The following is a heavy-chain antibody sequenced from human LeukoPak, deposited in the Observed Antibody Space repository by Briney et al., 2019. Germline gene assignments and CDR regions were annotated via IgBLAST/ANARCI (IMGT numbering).Heavy chain of an antibody. J-gene: IGHJ3*02. CDR3: ARRAMDRDAFDI. V-gene: IGHV4-34*01. CDR1: GGSFSGYY. CDR2: IYYSGST. D-gene: IGHD3/OR15-3a*01. Sequence: SETLSLTCAVYGGSFSGYYWSWIRQPPGKGLEWIAYIYYSGSTYYDPSLKSRVTISVDTSKNQFSLKVTSVTAADTAVYYCARRAMDRDAFDIWGQGTIVTVSS.